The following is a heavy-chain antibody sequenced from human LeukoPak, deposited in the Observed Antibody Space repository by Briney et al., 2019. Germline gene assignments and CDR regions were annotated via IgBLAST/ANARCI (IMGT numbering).Heavy chain of an antibody. D-gene: IGHD3-10*01. Sequence: GGSLRLSCAASGFTFSSYAMHWVRQAPGKGLEWVAVISYDGSNKYYADSVKGRFTISRDNSKNTLYLQMNSLRAEDTAVYYCARTPIWLGESGGLDYWGQGTLVTVSS. V-gene: IGHV3-30-3*01. J-gene: IGHJ4*02. CDR2: ISYDGSNK. CDR1: GFTFSSYA. CDR3: ARTPIWLGESGGLDY.